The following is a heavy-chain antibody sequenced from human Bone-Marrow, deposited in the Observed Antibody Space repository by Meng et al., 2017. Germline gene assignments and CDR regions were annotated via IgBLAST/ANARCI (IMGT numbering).Heavy chain of an antibody. Sequence: GESLKISCAASGFTFSNAWMSWVRQAPGKGLEWVGRIKSKTDGGTTDYAAPVKGRFTISRDDSKNTLYLQMNSLKTEDTAVYYCTTDQVSDFWSGYHYYYCGMDVWGQGTTVTVSS. CDR1: GFTFSNAW. D-gene: IGHD3-3*01. V-gene: IGHV3-15*01. CDR3: TTDQVSDFWSGYHYYYCGMDV. CDR2: IKSKTDGGTT. J-gene: IGHJ6*02.